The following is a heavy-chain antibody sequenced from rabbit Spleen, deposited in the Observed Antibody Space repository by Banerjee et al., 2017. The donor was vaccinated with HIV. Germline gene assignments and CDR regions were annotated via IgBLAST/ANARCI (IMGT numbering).Heavy chain of an antibody. V-gene: IGHV1S45*01. CDR1: GFSFSDRDV. CDR2: IYAGSSGST. J-gene: IGHJ4*01. CDR3: ARDGAGGSYFAL. Sequence: QEQLVESGGGLVQPEGSLTLTCKASGFSFSDRDVMCWVRQAPGKGLEWIACIYAGSSGSTYYASWVNGRFTISSHNAQNTLYLQLSGLTAADTATYFCARDGAGGSYFALWGQGTLVTVS. D-gene: IGHD8-1*01.